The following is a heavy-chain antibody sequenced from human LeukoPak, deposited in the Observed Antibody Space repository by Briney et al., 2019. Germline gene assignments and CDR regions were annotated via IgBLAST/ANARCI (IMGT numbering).Heavy chain of an antibody. D-gene: IGHD2-2*01. CDR2: INPYSGGT. Sequence: ASVRVSCKASGYTVTDRALHWVRQAPGQGLEWMGWINPYSGGTNYAQKFQGRVTMTRDTSISTAYMELSRLRSDDTAVYYCVRDRTKYCSSTSCPLDYWGQGTLVTVSS. J-gene: IGHJ4*02. CDR1: GYTVTDRA. CDR3: VRDRTKYCSSTSCPLDY. V-gene: IGHV1-2*02.